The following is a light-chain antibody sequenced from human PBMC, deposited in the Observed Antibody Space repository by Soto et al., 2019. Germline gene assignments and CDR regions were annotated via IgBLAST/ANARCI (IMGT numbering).Light chain of an antibody. Sequence: QSVLTQPASVSGSPGQSITISCTGTSSDVGGYNFASWYQQHPGKAPKLMIHDVTTRPSGVSNRFSGSKSGTTASLTISGLQAEDEADYYCCSYTSSTSYVFGNGTQLTVL. CDR1: SSDVGGYNF. J-gene: IGLJ1*01. V-gene: IGLV2-14*01. CDR3: CSYTSSTSYV. CDR2: DVT.